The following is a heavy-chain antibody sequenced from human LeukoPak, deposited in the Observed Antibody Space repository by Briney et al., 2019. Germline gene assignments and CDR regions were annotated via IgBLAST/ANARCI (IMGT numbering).Heavy chain of an antibody. Sequence: PGGSLRLSCAASGFTFSSYAMSWVRQAPGKGLEWVSAISGSGGSTYYADSVKGRFTISRDNSKNTLYLQMNSTRAEDTAVYYCAKDFKNGGYCSSTSCYDSDYYYYGMDVWGQGTTVTVSS. CDR2: ISGSGGST. D-gene: IGHD2-2*01. J-gene: IGHJ6*02. CDR1: GFTFSSYA. CDR3: AKDFKNGGYCSSTSCYDSDYYYYGMDV. V-gene: IGHV3-23*01.